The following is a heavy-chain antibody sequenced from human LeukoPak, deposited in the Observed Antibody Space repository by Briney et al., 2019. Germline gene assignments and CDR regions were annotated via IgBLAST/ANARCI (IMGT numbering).Heavy chain of an antibody. Sequence: SQTLSLTCTVSGGSVSSGSYYWSWIRQPPGKGLEWIGYIYYSGSTNYNPSLKSRVTLSVDTSKNQFSLKLSSVTAADTAVYYCARGVVVVPAAGFDYWGQGTLVTVSS. CDR1: GGSVSSGSYY. CDR3: ARGVVVVPAAGFDY. J-gene: IGHJ4*02. V-gene: IGHV4-61*01. CDR2: IYYSGST. D-gene: IGHD2-2*01.